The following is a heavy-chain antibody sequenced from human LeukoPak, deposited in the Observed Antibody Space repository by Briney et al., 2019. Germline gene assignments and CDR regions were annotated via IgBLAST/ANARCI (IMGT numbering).Heavy chain of an antibody. CDR3: AVHYYDSSGFVVGDY. CDR1: GGSISSYY. Sequence: SETLSLTCTVSGGSISSYYSSWIRQPPGKGLEWIGYIYYSGSTNYNPSLKSRVTISVDTSKNQFSLKLSSVTAADTAVYYCAVHYYDSSGFVVGDYWGQGTLVTVSS. V-gene: IGHV4-59*01. J-gene: IGHJ4*02. D-gene: IGHD3-22*01. CDR2: IYYSGST.